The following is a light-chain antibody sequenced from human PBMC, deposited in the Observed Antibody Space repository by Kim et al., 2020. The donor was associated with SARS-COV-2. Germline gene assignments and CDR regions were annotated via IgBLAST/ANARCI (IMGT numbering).Light chain of an antibody. CDR2: EVS. CDR1: SSYVGKYKY. V-gene: IGLV2-11*01. Sequence: PGQPVTISCTGTSSYVGKYKYVSWYQQHPGKAPKLIISEVSKRPAGVPDRFSGSKSGNTASLTISGLQAEDEADYYCCAYAGTYYIFGTGTKVTVL. J-gene: IGLJ1*01. CDR3: CAYAGTYYI.